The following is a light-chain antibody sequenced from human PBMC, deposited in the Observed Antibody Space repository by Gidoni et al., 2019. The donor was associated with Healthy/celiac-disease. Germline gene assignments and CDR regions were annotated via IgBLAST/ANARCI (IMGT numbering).Light chain of an antibody. CDR3: QQYDNLPTT. CDR2: DAS. V-gene: IGKV1-33*01. J-gene: IGKJ5*01. Sequence: DIQMTQSPSSLSASVGDRVTITCQASQEISNYLNWYQQKTGKAPKLLIYDASNLETGVPSRFSGSGSGTDFTFTISSLQPEDIATYYCQQYDNLPTTFGQGTRLEIK. CDR1: QEISNY.